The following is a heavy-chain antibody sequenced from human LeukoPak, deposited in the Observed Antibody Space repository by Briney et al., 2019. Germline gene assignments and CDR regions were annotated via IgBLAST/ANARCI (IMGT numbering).Heavy chain of an antibody. Sequence: QPGGSLRLSCTASGFTFSSYGMHWVRQAPGKGLEWVAVISYDGSNKYYADSVKGRFTISRDNSKNTLYLQMNSLRAEDTAVYYCAKDAGGSYFDYWGQGTLVTVYS. V-gene: IGHV3-30*18. CDR2: ISYDGSNK. D-gene: IGHD3-16*01. CDR1: GFTFSSYG. CDR3: AKDAGGSYFDY. J-gene: IGHJ4*02.